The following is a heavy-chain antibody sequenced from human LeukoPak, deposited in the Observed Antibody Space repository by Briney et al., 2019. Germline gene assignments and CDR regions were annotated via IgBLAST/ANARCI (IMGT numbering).Heavy chain of an antibody. CDR3: ARGASGGDYVPFDY. V-gene: IGHV4-59*01. CDR2: VYYSGSA. D-gene: IGHD4-17*01. J-gene: IGHJ4*02. Sequence: SETLSLTCAVYGESFSGYYWNWIRQPPGKGLEWIGYVYYSGSANYNPSLKSRVTMSVDTSKNQFSLKLSSVTAADTAVYYCARGASGGDYVPFDYWGQGTLVTVSS. CDR1: GESFSGYY.